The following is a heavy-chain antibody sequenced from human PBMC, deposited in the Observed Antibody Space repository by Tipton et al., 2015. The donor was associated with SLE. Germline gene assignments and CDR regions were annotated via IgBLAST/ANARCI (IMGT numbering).Heavy chain of an antibody. J-gene: IGHJ4*02. CDR1: GGSISTSSYY. CDR3: ASSDYDSSGYYY. Sequence: TLSLTCTVSGGSISTSSYYWAWIRQPPGKGLEWIGYIYYSGSTNYNPSLKSRVTISLDTSKNQFSLKLSSVTAADTAVYYCASSDYDSSGYYYWGQGTLVTVSS. D-gene: IGHD3-22*01. V-gene: IGHV4-61*05. CDR2: IYYSGST.